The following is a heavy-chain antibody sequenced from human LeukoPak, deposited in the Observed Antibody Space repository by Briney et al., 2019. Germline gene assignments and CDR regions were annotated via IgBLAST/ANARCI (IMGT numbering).Heavy chain of an antibody. CDR2: VNTDGSSS. D-gene: IGHD3-10*01. J-gene: IGHJ4*02. V-gene: IGHV3-74*01. Sequence: QAGGSLRLSCAATGFTFNTYYIHWVRQAPGKGLVWVSRVNTDGSSSNYADSVKGRFTISRDNAKNTVYLQMNSLRAEDTAVYYCARGGKVNSGTYSVDYWGQGTLVTVSS. CDR1: GFTFNTYY. CDR3: ARGGKVNSGTYSVDY.